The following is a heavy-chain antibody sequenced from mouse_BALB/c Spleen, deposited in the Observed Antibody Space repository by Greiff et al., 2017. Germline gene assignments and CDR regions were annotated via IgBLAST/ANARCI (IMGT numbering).Heavy chain of an antibody. CDR3: ARQRYGTPAY. V-gene: IGHV3-2*02. CDR1: GYSITSDYA. CDR2: ISYSGST. Sequence: VQLKESGPGLVKPSQSLSLTCTVTGYSITSDYAWNWIRQFPGNKLEWMGYISYSGSTSYNPSLKSRISITRDTSKNQFFLQLNSVTTEDTATYYCARQRYGTPAYWGQGTLVTVSA. D-gene: IGHD2-10*02. J-gene: IGHJ3*01.